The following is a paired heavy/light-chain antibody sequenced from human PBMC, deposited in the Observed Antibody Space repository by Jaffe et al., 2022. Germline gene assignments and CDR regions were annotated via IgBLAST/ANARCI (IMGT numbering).Heavy chain of an antibody. V-gene: IGHV3-23*01. D-gene: IGHD3-9*01. CDR3: GKDGPTTISPQGYFDY. CDR1: AFTFSSYA. J-gene: IGHJ4*02. Sequence: EVQLLESGGGLVQPGGSLRLSCAASAFTFSSYAMTWVRQAPGKGLEWVSVISGSGDVTYYADSVKGRFTISRDNSKNTLYLQMNSLRAEDTAVYYCGKDGPTTISPQGYFDYWGQGTLVTVSS. CDR2: ISGSGDVT.
Light chain of an antibody. V-gene: IGKV4-1*01. CDR1: QSVFLSSNNKNF. CDR3: QQYYSIPYT. J-gene: IGKJ2*01. Sequence: DIVMTQSPDSLAVSLGERATINCKSSQSVFLSSNNKNFLTWYQQKPGQPPKLLIYWASTRDFGVPDRFSGSGSGTDFTLTISSLQAEDVAVYYCQQYYSIPYTFGQGTKLEIK. CDR2: WAS.